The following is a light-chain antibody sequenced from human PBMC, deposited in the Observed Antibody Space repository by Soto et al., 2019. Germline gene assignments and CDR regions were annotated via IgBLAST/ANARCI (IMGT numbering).Light chain of an antibody. J-gene: IGKJ1*01. V-gene: IGKV3-20*01. CDR3: HQYGSSLRT. CDR1: QSLRSGD. Sequence: PGESATLSRRASQSLRSGDLACDQQIPGLAPGLLIYGASSRATGIPDGFSGSGSGTDFTLTINRLEPEDFAEYYCHQYGSSLRTFGQGTKVDIK. CDR2: GAS.